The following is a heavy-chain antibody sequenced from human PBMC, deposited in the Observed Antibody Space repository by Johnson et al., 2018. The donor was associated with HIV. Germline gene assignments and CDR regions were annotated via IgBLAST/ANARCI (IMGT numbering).Heavy chain of an antibody. Sequence: LVESGGGLVQPGRSLRLSCAASGFTFDDYAMHWVRQAPGKGLEWVSGISWNSGSIGYADSVKGRFTISRDNAKNSLYLQMNSLRAEDTALYYCAKGGGIVGVPAYTWDAFDIWGQGTMVTVSS. J-gene: IGHJ3*02. CDR1: GFTFDDYA. V-gene: IGHV3-9*01. D-gene: IGHD2-2*01. CDR2: ISWNSGSI. CDR3: AKGGGIVGVPAYTWDAFDI.